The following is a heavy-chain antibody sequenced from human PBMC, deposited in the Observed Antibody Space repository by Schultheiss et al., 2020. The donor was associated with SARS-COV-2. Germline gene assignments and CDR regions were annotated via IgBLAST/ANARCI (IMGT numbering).Heavy chain of an antibody. CDR1: GFTFRSYW. Sequence: GGSLRLSCAASGFTFRSYWMHWVRQAPGKGLEWVGRIKSKTDGGTTDYAAPVKGRFTISRDDSKNTLYLQMNSLKTEDTAVYYCSRADFWSGFDDWGQGTLVTVSS. CDR2: IKSKTDGGTT. CDR3: SRADFWSGFDD. V-gene: IGHV3-15*01. D-gene: IGHD3-3*01. J-gene: IGHJ4*02.